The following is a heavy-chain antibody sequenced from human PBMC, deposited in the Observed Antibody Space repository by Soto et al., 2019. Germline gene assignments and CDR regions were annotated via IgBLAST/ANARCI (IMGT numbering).Heavy chain of an antibody. V-gene: IGHV3-7*01. CDR1: GFTFSSYW. CDR3: ARTGDGHHDFLDY. CDR2: INQDGNED. Sequence: DLEESGGGLVQPGGSLRLSCAASGFTFSSYWRNWVRQAPGKGLEWVANINQDGNEDNLLDSVKGRFTISRDNAKNSLFLQMNSLRVDDTAVYYGARTGDGHHDFLDYWGQGALVSVSS. J-gene: IGHJ4*02. D-gene: IGHD1-1*01.